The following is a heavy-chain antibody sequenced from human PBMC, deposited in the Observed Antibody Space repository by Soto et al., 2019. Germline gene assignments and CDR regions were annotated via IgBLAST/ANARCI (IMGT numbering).Heavy chain of an antibody. J-gene: IGHJ4*02. CDR1: GGSISSYY. D-gene: IGHD3-9*01. CDR2: IYYSGST. CDR3: ARHQNILTGSIFDY. Sequence: SETLSLTCTVSGGSISSYYWSWIRQPPGKGLEWIGYIYYSGSTNYNPSLKSRVTISVDTSKNQFSLKLSSVTAADTAVYYCARHQNILTGSIFDYWGQGTLVTVSS. V-gene: IGHV4-59*08.